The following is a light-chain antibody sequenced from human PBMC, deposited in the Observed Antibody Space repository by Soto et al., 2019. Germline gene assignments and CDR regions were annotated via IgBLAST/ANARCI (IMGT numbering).Light chain of an antibody. Sequence: SYELTQPPSVSVAPGKTARISCERNNIGTKSVHWYQQKPGQAPVLVIYYDSARPSGLPERFSGSNAGNTATLTISTVEAGDEADYYCQVWDRCSDPRAVFGGGTKLTVL. J-gene: IGLJ2*01. CDR3: QVWDRCSDPRAV. V-gene: IGLV3-21*04. CDR1: NIGTKS. CDR2: YDS.